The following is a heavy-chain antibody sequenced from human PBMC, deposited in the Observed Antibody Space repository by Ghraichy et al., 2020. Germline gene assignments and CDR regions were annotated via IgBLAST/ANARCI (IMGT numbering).Heavy chain of an antibody. J-gene: IGHJ4*02. CDR2: ISYDGSNK. CDR1: GFTFSSYG. CDR3: AKELRGIQLWLMIDY. Sequence: GGSLRLSCAASGFTFSSYGMHWVRQAPGKGLEWVAVISYDGSNKYYADSVKGRFTISRDNSKNTLYLQMNSLRAEDTAVYYCAKELRGIQLWLMIDYWGQGTLVTVSS. D-gene: IGHD5-18*01. V-gene: IGHV3-30*18.